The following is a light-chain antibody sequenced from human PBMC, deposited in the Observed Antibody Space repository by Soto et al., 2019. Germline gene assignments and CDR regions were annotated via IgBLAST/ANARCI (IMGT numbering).Light chain of an antibody. Sequence: QSALTQPASVSGSPGQSITISCTGTSSDVGAYNFVSWYQHHPGRAPKLIIYEVTIRPSGVSNRFSGSKSGNTASLTISGLQAEDEADYYCISYTTSAPDVFGSGTKVTVL. CDR2: EVT. CDR3: ISYTTSAPDV. J-gene: IGLJ1*01. V-gene: IGLV2-14*01. CDR1: SSDVGAYNF.